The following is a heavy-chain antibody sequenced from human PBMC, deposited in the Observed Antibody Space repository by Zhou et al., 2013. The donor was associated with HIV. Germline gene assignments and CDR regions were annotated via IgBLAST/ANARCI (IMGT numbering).Heavy chain of an antibody. CDR2: MYYSGST. D-gene: IGHD2-21*01. CDR1: GGSISSSSYY. CDR3: ARQVVIALYFDY. Sequence: QVQLQESGPGLVKPSETLSLTCTVSGGSISSSSYYWGWIRQPPGKGLEWIGSMYYSGSTYYNPSLRSRVTISEDTSKNQFSLKLSSVTAADTAVYYCARQVVIALYFDYWGQGTLVTVSS. J-gene: IGHJ4*02. V-gene: IGHV4-39*01.